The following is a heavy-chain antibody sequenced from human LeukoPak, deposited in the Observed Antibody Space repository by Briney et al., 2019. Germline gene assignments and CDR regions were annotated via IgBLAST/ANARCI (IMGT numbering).Heavy chain of an antibody. CDR2: INPSGGST. D-gene: IGHD6-13*01. CDR1: GYTFTSYY. Sequence: GASVKVSCKASGYTFTSYYMHWVRQAPGQGLEWTGIINPSGGSTSYAQKFQGRVTMTRDTSTSTVYMELSSLRSEDTAVYYCARDSGDDSSSWYEVYYWGQGTLVTVSS. J-gene: IGHJ4*02. CDR3: ARDSGDDSSSWYEVYY. V-gene: IGHV1-46*01.